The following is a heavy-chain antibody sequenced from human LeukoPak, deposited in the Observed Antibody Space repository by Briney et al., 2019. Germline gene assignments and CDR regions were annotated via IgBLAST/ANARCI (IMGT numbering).Heavy chain of an antibody. CDR2: ISGSAATI. D-gene: IGHD5-24*01. Sequence: GGSLRLSCAASGFTFSNYGMTWVRQAPGKGLEWVSSISGSAATISYADSVKGRFTISRDNSENTLYLQMNSLRAEDTAVYYCAKWSDGYNFGRGQGTLVTVSS. CDR3: AKWSDGYNFG. V-gene: IGHV3-23*01. J-gene: IGHJ4*02. CDR1: GFTFSNYG.